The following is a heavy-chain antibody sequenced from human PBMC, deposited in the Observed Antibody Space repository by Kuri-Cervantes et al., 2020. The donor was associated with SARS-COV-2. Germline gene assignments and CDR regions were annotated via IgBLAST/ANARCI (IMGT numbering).Heavy chain of an antibody. D-gene: IGHD4-17*01. CDR2: ISGRGDKT. J-gene: IGHJ6*02. Sequence: GESLKISCAASGIPTNTYDMTWVRQAAGKGLEWVSTISGRGDKTYYADSVKGRFTVSRDNAKNTVYLQMSSLGDDDTAVYYCARDYRTRANSWLHDYAPIDVWGQGTTVTVSS. CDR1: GIPTNTYD. CDR3: ARDYRTRANSWLHDYAPIDV. V-gene: IGHV3-23*01.